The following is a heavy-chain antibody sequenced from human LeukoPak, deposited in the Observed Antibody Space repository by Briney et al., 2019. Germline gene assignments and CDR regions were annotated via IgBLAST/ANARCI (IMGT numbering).Heavy chain of an antibody. V-gene: IGHV4-34*01. J-gene: IGHJ4*02. Sequence: SETLSLTCAVYGGSFSGYYWGWIRQPPGKGLEWIGEINHSGSTNYNPSLKSRVTISVDTSKNQFSLKLSSVTAADTAVYYCPRLLNTRRLVPAAMIVSSLRGGFDYWGQGTLVTVSS. D-gene: IGHD2-2*01. CDR1: GGSFSGYY. CDR2: INHSGST. CDR3: PRLLNTRRLVPAAMIVSSLRGGFDY.